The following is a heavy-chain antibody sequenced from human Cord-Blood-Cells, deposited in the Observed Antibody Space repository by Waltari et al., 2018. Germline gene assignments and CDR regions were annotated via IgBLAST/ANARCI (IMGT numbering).Heavy chain of an antibody. Sequence: QVQLVQSGAAVKKPGSSVKVSCKASGGPFSSYALSWVRQAPGQGLEWMGGIIPIFGTANYAQKFQGRVTITADEATSTADMELSSLRSEDTAVYYCAREGPGGDFDYWGQGTLVTVSS. CDR3: AREGPGGDFDY. V-gene: IGHV1-69*01. D-gene: IGHD3-16*01. CDR1: GGPFSSYA. CDR2: IIPIFGTA. J-gene: IGHJ4*02.